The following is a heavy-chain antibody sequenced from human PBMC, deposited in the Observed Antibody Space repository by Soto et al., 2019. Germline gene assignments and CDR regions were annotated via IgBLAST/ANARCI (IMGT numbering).Heavy chain of an antibody. CDR3: ARGGDYAELAREKDCSHFDY. Sequence: EVQLLESGGGLVQPGGSLRLSCTVSGITFSSYSMNWVRQAPGKGLEWVSSISSSSSYIYYADSVKGRFTISRDNAKNSLYLQMNSLRAEDTAVYYCARGGDYAELAREKDCSHFDYWGQGTLVTVSS. D-gene: IGHD3-16*01. CDR2: ISSSSSYI. J-gene: IGHJ4*02. CDR1: GITFSSYS. V-gene: IGHV3-21*01.